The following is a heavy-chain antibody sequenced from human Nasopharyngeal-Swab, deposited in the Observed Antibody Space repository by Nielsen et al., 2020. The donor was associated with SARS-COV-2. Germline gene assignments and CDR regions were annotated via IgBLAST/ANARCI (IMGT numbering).Heavy chain of an antibody. CDR2: TCYRSKWHY. CDR3: ARGSQGTRWS. V-gene: IGHV6-1*01. J-gene: IGHJ5*02. D-gene: IGHD2-15*01. CDR1: GDSVSSNTAA. Sequence: SETLSLTCAISGDSVSSNTAAWIWIRQSPSRGLEWLGRTCYRSKWHYDYAESVKSRITINPDTTKNQFYLQLNSVTPEDTAVYYCARGSQGTRWSWGQGTLVTVSS.